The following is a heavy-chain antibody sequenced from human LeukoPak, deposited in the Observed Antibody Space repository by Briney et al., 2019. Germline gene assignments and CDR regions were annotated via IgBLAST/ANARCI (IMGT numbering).Heavy chain of an antibody. J-gene: IGHJ4*02. CDR3: ARGTRPSLVY. V-gene: IGHV3-66*01. Sequence: PGGSLRLSCAASGFTVSSNYMSWVRQAPGKGLEWVSVIYSGGNTYYADSVKGRFTISRDNSKNTLYLQMNSLRAEDTVLYYCARGTRPSLVYWGQGTLVTVSS. CDR1: GFTVSSNY. CDR2: IYSGGNT. D-gene: IGHD1-7*01.